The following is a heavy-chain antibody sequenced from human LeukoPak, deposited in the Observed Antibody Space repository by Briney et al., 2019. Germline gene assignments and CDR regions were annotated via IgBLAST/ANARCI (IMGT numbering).Heavy chain of an antibody. D-gene: IGHD3-22*01. V-gene: IGHV4-39*01. CDR1: GGSISISTYY. Sequence: SETLSLTCTVSGGSISISTYYWGWIRQPPGKGLEWMGNIYYSGSTYYNPSLKSRVTISVDTSKNQFSLRLSSVTAADTAVYYCARLGTGYDSSGYSIGWFDPWGQGTLVTVSS. CDR3: ARLGTGYDSSGYSIGWFDP. CDR2: IYYSGST. J-gene: IGHJ5*02.